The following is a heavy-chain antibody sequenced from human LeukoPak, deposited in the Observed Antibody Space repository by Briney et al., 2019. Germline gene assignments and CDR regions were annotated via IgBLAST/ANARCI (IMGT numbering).Heavy chain of an antibody. Sequence: GGSLRLSCAASGFTFSSYWMSWVRQAPGKGLVWVSRINSDGSSTSYADSVKGRFTISRDNAKNTLYPQMNSLRTEDTAVYYCVRGYCSSSSCFAGLFDCWGQGALVTVSS. V-gene: IGHV3-74*01. CDR3: VRGYCSSSSCFAGLFDC. D-gene: IGHD2-2*01. J-gene: IGHJ5*01. CDR1: GFTFSSYW. CDR2: INSDGSST.